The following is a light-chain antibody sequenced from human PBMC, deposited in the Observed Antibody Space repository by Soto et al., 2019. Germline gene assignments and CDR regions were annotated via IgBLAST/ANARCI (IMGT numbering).Light chain of an antibody. CDR2: DNN. J-gene: IGLJ3*02. Sequence: QSVLTQPPSVSATPGQKVTISCSGSSFNIENNYVSWYQQLPGTAPKLLICDNNRRPSGIPDRFSGSKSGTSATLGITGLQTGDEGDYFCGTWDSSLSQVVFGGGTQLTVL. CDR1: SFNIENNY. CDR3: GTWDSSLSQVV. V-gene: IGLV1-51*01.